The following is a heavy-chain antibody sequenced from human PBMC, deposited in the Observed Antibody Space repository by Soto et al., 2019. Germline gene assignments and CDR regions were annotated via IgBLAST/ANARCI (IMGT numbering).Heavy chain of an antibody. D-gene: IGHD3-3*01. J-gene: IGHJ3*02. CDR1: GFTFSSYA. V-gene: IGHV3-64*01. CDR2: ISSNGGST. CDR3: AREAVEWLLKPHDAFDI. Sequence: GGSLRLSCAASGFTFSSYAMHWVRQAPGKGLEYVSAISSNGGSTYYANSVKGRFTISRDNSKNTLYLQMGSLRAEDMAVYYCAREAVEWLLKPHDAFDIWGQGTMVTVSS.